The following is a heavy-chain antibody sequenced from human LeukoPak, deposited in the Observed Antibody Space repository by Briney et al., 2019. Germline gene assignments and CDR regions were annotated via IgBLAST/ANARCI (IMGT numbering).Heavy chain of an antibody. V-gene: IGHV3-7*04. J-gene: IGHJ4*02. Sequence: GGSLRLSCAASGFTLSYYWMTWVRRAPGKGLERVANIMPDGSEKYYVDSVKGRFTISRDNAKNSLYLQMNSLRAEDTAVYYCARHSAGYTTFFDYWGQGTLVTVSS. D-gene: IGHD5-24*01. CDR1: GFTLSYYW. CDR2: IMPDGSEK. CDR3: ARHSAGYTTFFDY.